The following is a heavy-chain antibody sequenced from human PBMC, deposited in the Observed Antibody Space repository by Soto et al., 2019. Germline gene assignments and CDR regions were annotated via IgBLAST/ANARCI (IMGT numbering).Heavy chain of an antibody. D-gene: IGHD6-19*01. CDR3: AKPGYSSGWYVQY. CDR2: INHSGST. J-gene: IGHJ1*01. CDR1: GGSFSGYY. Sequence: SETLSLTCAVYGGSFSGYYWSWIRQPPGKGLEWIGEINHSGSTNYNPSLKSRVTISVDTSKNQFSLKLSSVTAADTAVYYCAKPGYSSGWYVQYWGQGTLVTVST. V-gene: IGHV4-34*01.